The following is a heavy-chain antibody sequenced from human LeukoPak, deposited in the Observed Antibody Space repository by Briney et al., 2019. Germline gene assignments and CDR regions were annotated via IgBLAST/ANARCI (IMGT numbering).Heavy chain of an antibody. Sequence: GESLKISCQGSGYSLTTYWISWVRQMPGKGLEWMGIIYPGDSDTRYSPSFQGQVTISADKSITTAYLQWSSLKASDTAIYYCARLVGRRGYPYYFDYWGQGTLVTVSS. D-gene: IGHD3-22*01. J-gene: IGHJ4*02. CDR1: GYSLTTYW. CDR2: IYPGDSDT. CDR3: ARLVGRRGYPYYFDY. V-gene: IGHV5-51*01.